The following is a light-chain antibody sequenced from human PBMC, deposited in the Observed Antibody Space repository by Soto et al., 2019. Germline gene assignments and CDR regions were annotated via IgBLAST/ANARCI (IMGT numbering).Light chain of an antibody. V-gene: IGLV1-51*02. CDR1: SSNIGNNY. CDR2: ENN. Sequence: VLTQPPSVSAAPGQKVTISCSGSSSNIGNNYVSWYQQLPGTAPKPLIYENNKRPSGIPDRFSGSKSGTSAALGITGLQTGDEADYYCGTWDSSLSAGHYVFGTGTRSPS. CDR3: GTWDSSLSAGHYV. J-gene: IGLJ1*01.